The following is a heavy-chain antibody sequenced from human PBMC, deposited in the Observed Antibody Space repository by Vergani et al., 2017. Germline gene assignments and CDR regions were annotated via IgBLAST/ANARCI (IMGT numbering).Heavy chain of an antibody. D-gene: IGHD5-18*01. J-gene: IGHJ4*02. Sequence: QVQLQQWGAGLLKPSETLSLTCAVYGGSFSGYYWSWIRQPPGKGLEWIGEINHSGSTNYNPSLKSRVTISVDTSKNQLSLKLSSVTAADTAVYYCARDKRVQLWLSGGFDYWGQGTLVTVSS. CDR2: INHSGST. V-gene: IGHV4-34*01. CDR1: GGSFSGYY. CDR3: ARDKRVQLWLSGGFDY.